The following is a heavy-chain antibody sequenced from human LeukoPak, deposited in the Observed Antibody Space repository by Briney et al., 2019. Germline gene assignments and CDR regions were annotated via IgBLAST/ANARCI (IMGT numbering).Heavy chain of an antibody. Sequence: GGSLRLSCAASGFTFSSYDMHWVRQATGKGLEWVSAIGTAGDTYYPGSVKGRFTISRENAKNSLYLQMNSLRAGDTAEYYCARFDSSGYYFDYWGQGTLVTVSS. J-gene: IGHJ4*02. V-gene: IGHV3-13*01. CDR3: ARFDSSGYYFDY. D-gene: IGHD3-22*01. CDR2: IGTAGDT. CDR1: GFTFSSYD.